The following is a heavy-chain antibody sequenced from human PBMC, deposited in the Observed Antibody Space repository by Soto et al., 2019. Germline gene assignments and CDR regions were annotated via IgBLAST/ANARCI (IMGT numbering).Heavy chain of an antibody. CDR1: GFTFSSYA. CDR3: AKRAPYSSSWYYFDY. J-gene: IGHJ4*02. D-gene: IGHD6-13*01. V-gene: IGHV3-23*01. Sequence: AGGSLRLSYAASGFTFSSYAISWVRQAPGKGLEWVSAISSSGGSTYYADSVKGRFTISRDNSKNTLYLQMNSLRAEDTAVYYCAKRAPYSSSWYYFDYWGQGTLVTVSS. CDR2: ISSSGGST.